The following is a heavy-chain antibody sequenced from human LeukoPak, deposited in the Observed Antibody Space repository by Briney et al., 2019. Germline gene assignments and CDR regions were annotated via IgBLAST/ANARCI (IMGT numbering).Heavy chain of an antibody. J-gene: IGHJ6*02. V-gene: IGHV1-18*01. CDR3: ARDRGITMIVVVDYGMDV. Sequence: GASVKVSCKASGYTFTSYGISWVRQAPGQGLEWMGWISAYNGNTNYAQKLQGRVTMTTDTSTSTTYMELRSLRSDDTAVYYCARDRGITMIVVVDYGMDVWGQGTTVTVSS. CDR1: GYTFTSYG. D-gene: IGHD3-22*01. CDR2: ISAYNGNT.